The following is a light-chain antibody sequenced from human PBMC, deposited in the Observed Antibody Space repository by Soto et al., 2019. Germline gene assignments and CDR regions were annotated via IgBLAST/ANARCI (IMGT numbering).Light chain of an antibody. CDR1: RCIVVR. CDR2: AAS. J-gene: IGKJ1*01. V-gene: IGKV1-12*01. CDR3: LQVSSFPRT. Sequence: DIEMTQSRSSLSAGVGDRFTITCGSGRCIVVRLAWFEQEAWKAPXFLXXAASNLQSGVPSRFSGSGSGTEFILSINSLQPEDIATYYCLQVSSFPRTFGQGTKVDIK.